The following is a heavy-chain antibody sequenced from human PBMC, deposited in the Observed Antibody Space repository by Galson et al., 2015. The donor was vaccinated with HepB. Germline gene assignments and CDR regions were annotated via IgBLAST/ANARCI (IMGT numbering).Heavy chain of an antibody. J-gene: IGHJ6*02. Sequence: GKGLEWVAVISYDGSNKYYADSVKGRFTISRDNSKNTLYLQMNSLRAEDTAVYYCARDYASSWYFNHYYGMDVWGQGTLVTVSS. CDR3: ARDYASSWYFNHYYGMDV. V-gene: IGHV3-30*04. CDR2: ISYDGSNK. D-gene: IGHD6-13*01.